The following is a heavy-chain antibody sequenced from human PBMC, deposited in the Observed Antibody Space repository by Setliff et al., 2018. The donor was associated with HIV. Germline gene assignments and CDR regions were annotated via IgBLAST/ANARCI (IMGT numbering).Heavy chain of an antibody. D-gene: IGHD6-19*01. J-gene: IGHJ5*02. CDR3: ARDLYTSGWPNWFDP. CDR1: GYTFTSYY. CDR2: INPSGGST. Sequence: GASVKVSCKASGYTFTSYYMHWVRQAPGQGLEWMGIINPSGGSTSYAQKFQGRVTMTTDRSTKTAYLDLGSLRPDDTAVYYCARDLYTSGWPNWFDPWGPGTLVTVSS. V-gene: IGHV1-46*01.